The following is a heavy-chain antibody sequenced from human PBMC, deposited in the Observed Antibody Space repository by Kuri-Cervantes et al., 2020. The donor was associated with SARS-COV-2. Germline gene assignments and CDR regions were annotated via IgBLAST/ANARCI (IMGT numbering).Heavy chain of an antibody. CDR2: INSDGSST. J-gene: IGHJ6*03. D-gene: IGHD4-11*01. V-gene: IGHV3-74*01. CDR3: ARDPRHDYTPYYMDV. CDR1: GFTVSSNY. Sequence: GGPLRLSCAASGFTVSSNYMSWVRQAPGKGLEWVSRINSDGSSTSYADSVKGRFTISRDNAKNSLYLQMNSLRDEDTAVYYCARDPRHDYTPYYMDVWGKGTTVTVSS.